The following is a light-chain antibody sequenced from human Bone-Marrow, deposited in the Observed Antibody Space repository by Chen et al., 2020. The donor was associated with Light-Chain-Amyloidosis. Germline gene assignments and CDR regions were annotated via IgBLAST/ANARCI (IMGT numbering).Light chain of an antibody. CDR3: YSATDNNLGV. CDR1: ILTKKY. V-gene: IGLV3-27*01. Sequence: SYELTQPSSVSVSPGQTARITCSGDILTKKYSRWFQQKPGQAPRLFIFYDNERPSGIPERFSASTSGTTVTLTISGAQVEDEADYYCYSATDNNLGVFGTGTKVTVL. J-gene: IGLJ1*01. CDR2: YDN.